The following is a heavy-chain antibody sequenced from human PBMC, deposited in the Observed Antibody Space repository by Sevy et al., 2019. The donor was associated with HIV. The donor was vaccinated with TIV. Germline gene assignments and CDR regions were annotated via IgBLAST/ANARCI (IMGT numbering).Heavy chain of an antibody. CDR1: GFTFSTNS. V-gene: IGHV3-48*02. CDR2: ITSSSNKI. CDR3: ARDKAWAFDI. J-gene: IGHJ3*02. Sequence: GGSLRLSCAASGFTFSTNSMNWVRQAPGKELEWVSYITSSSNKIYYADSVKGRFTISRDNAKNSLYLQMNSLRDEDTAVYYCARDKAWAFDIWGQGTMVTVSS.